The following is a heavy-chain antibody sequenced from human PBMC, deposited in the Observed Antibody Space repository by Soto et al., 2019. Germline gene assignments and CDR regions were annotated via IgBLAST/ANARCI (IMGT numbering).Heavy chain of an antibody. CDR3: ARTTTVGFDP. D-gene: IGHD4-17*01. V-gene: IGHV4-30-2*01. Sequence: PSETLSLTCAVSGGSISSGGYSWSWIRQPPGKGLEWIGCIYHSGSTYYNPSLKSRVTISVDRSKNQFSLKLSSVTAADTAVYYCARTTTVGFDPWGQGALVTVSS. CDR2: IYHSGST. J-gene: IGHJ5*02. CDR1: GGSISSGGYS.